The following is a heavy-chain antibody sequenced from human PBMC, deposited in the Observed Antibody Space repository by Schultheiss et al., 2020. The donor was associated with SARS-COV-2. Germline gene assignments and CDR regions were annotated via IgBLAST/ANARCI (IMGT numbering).Heavy chain of an antibody. Sequence: SVKVSCKASGGTFSSYAISWVRQAPGQGLEWMGGIIPIFGTANYAQKFQGRVTITADKSTSTAYMELSSLRSEDTAVYYCARLKYYDFWSGKVGDLYYYGMDVWGQGTTVTVSS. D-gene: IGHD3-3*01. J-gene: IGHJ6*02. CDR2: IIPIFGTA. CDR3: ARLKYYDFWSGKVGDLYYYGMDV. V-gene: IGHV1-69*06. CDR1: GGTFSSYA.